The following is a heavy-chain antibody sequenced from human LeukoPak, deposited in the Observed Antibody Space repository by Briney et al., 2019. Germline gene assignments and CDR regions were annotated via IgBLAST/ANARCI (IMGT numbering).Heavy chain of an antibody. CDR3: ARDRRAQAYYDILTGYRDT. CDR2: ISAYNGNT. Sequence: ASVKVSCKASGYTFTSYGISWVRQAPGQGLEWMGWISAYNGNTNYAQKLQGRVTMTTDTSTSTAYMELRSLRSDDTAVYYCARDRRAQAYYDILTGYRDTWGQGTLVTVSS. D-gene: IGHD3-9*01. CDR1: GYTFTSYG. V-gene: IGHV1-18*01. J-gene: IGHJ5*02.